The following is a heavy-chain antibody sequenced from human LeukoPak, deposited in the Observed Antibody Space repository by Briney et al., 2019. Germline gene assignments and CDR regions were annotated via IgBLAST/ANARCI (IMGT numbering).Heavy chain of an antibody. CDR2: ISSSSSTI. CDR3: ARDLPPDTAMAYYYYYYMDV. D-gene: IGHD5-18*01. J-gene: IGHJ6*03. CDR1: GFTFSSYS. Sequence: GGSLRLSCAASGFTFSSYSMNWVRQAPGKGLEWVSYISSSSSTIYYADSVKGRFTISRDNAKNSLYLRMNSLRAEDTAVYYCARDLPPDTAMAYYYYYYMDVWGKGTTVTVSS. V-gene: IGHV3-48*01.